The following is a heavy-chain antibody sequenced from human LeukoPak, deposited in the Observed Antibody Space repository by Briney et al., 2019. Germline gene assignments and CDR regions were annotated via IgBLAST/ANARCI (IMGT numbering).Heavy chain of an antibody. D-gene: IGHD6-13*01. V-gene: IGHV1-18*01. J-gene: IGHJ4*02. CDR3: ARVVEYSSSWYVHS. Sequence: GASVKVSCKASGYTFTSYGISWVRQAPGQGLEWMGWISAYNGNTNYAQKLQGRVTMTTDTSTSTAYMELRSLRSDDTAVYYCARVVEYSSSWYVHSWGQGTLVTVSS. CDR2: ISAYNGNT. CDR1: GYTFTSYG.